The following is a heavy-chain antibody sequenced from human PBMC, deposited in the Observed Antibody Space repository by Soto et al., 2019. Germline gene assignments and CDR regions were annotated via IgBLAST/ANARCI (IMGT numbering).Heavy chain of an antibody. D-gene: IGHD3-10*01. CDR1: GFTVTANH. V-gene: IGHV3-66*01. Sequence: EVQLVESGGGLVQPGGSLRLSCAASGFTVTANHMSWVRQAPGKGLEWVAVIYINAATTYYADSVKGRFTISRDNSKNTVYLQMSSLTAGDTAVYYCAKDGADYYCNDWGQGTLVTVSS. CDR3: AKDGADYYCND. CDR2: IYINAATT. J-gene: IGHJ4*02.